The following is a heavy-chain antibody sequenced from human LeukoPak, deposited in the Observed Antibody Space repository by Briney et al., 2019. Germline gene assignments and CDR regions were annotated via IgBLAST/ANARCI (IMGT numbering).Heavy chain of an antibody. CDR2: MKSESGGGAT. CDR1: GFTVTNAG. J-gene: IGHJ4*02. D-gene: IGHD3/OR15-3a*01. Sequence: PGGSLRLSCAASGFTVTNAGMHWVRQAPGKGLEWVGRMKSESGGGATDYAAPVKGRFTISRDDSKNMLYLQMNRLKTEDTAVYYCTTRAPDGLVPRWGQGTLVTVSS. CDR3: TTRAPDGLVPR. V-gene: IGHV3-15*07.